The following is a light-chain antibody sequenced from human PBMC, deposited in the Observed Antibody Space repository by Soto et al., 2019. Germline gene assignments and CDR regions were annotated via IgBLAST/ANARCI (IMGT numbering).Light chain of an antibody. CDR2: DAS. Sequence: DIQMTQSPSTLSASVGDRVTITCRASQSISSWLAWYQQKPGKAPKLLIYDASSLESGVPSRFSGSGSGTEFTLTISSLQPDDFATSYCQHYNSYSWTFGQGTKVDIK. CDR3: QHYNSYSWT. J-gene: IGKJ1*01. CDR1: QSISSW. V-gene: IGKV1-5*01.